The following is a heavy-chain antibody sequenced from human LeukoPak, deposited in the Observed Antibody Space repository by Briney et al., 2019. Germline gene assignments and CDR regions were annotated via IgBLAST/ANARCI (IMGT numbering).Heavy chain of an antibody. CDR3: ARTLQTMIVVVEDAFDI. CDR2: IYSGGST. CDR1: GFTVSSNY. V-gene: IGHV3-53*01. J-gene: IGHJ3*02. D-gene: IGHD3-22*01. Sequence: GGSLRLSCAASGFTVSSNYMSWVRQAPGKGLEWVSVIYSGGSTYYADSVKGRFTISRDNSKNTLYLQMNSLRAEDTAVYYCARTLQTMIVVVEDAFDIWGQGTMVTVSS.